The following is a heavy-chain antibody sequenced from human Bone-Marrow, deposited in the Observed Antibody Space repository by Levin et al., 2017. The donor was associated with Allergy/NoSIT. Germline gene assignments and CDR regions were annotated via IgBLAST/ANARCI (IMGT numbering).Heavy chain of an antibody. D-gene: IGHD6-19*01. CDR2: IYHSGNT. CDR3: ARVHWPVAGTGWFDP. CDR1: GYSISNGYY. V-gene: IGHV4-38-2*01. J-gene: IGHJ5*02. Sequence: GSLRLSCAVSGYSISNGYYWGWIRQPPGMGLEWIGSIYHSGNTYYNPSLKSRVTISLDTSKNQLSLKTPSVIAADTAVYDCARVHWPVAGTGWFDPWGQGTLVTVSS.